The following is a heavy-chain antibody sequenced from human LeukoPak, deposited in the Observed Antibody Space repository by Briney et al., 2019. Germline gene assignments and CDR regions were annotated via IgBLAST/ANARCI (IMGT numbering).Heavy chain of an antibody. CDR1: GFKFSDYY. D-gene: IGHD2-2*02. J-gene: IGHJ6*02. CDR2: ISSSGSTV. Sequence: GGSLRLSCAASGFKFSDYYMRWIRQAPGKGLEWVSYISSSGSTVYYADSVKGRFTISRDNAKNSLYLQMNSLRAEDTAVYYCARRLEVGYCSSTSCYRNYYGMDVWGQGTTVTVSS. V-gene: IGHV3-11*01. CDR3: ARRLEVGYCSSTSCYRNYYGMDV.